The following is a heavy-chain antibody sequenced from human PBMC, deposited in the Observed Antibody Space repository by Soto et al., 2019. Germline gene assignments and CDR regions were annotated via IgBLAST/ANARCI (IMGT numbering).Heavy chain of an antibody. D-gene: IGHD2-21*02. Sequence: QVYLVQSGAEVKKPGSSVKISCKASGGIFSSNTINWVRQAAGQGLEWMGGIIPLFGTANYAEKFQGRVTITADKSTKTDYMQLTRLRSEDTAVYYCASKAACGGDCYAFDSWGQGTLVTVSS. J-gene: IGHJ4*02. CDR3: ASKAACGGDCYAFDS. CDR1: GGIFSSNT. CDR2: IIPLFGTA. V-gene: IGHV1-69*06.